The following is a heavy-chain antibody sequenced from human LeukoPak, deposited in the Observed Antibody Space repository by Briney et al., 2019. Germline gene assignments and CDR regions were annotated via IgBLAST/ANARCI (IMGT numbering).Heavy chain of an antibody. V-gene: IGHV4-4*07. CDR1: GGAISSYY. CDR3: ARDISVAGSFLLFDY. Sequence: SETLSLTCTVSGGAISSYYWSWIRQPAGKGLEWIGRIYTSGSSNSNPSLKSRVTMSADTSKNQFSLKLSSVTAANTAVYYCARDISVAGSFLLFDYWGQGTLVTVSS. J-gene: IGHJ4*02. CDR2: IYTSGSS. D-gene: IGHD6-19*01.